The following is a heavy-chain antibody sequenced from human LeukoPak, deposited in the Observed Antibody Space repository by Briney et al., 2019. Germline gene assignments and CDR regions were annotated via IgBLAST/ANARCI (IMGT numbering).Heavy chain of an antibody. Sequence: SETLSLTCTVSGGSISSSSYYWGWIRQPPGKGLEWIGSIYYSGSTYYNPSLKSRVTISVDTSKNQFSLKLSSVTAADTAVYYCARTPPTYGDYSGVDPWGQGTLVTVSS. CDR1: GGSISSSSYY. D-gene: IGHD4-17*01. CDR3: ARTPPTYGDYSGVDP. CDR2: IYYSGST. V-gene: IGHV4-39*07. J-gene: IGHJ5*02.